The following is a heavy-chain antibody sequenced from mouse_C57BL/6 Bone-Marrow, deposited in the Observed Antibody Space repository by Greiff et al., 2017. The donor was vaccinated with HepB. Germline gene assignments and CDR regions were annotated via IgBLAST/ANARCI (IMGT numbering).Heavy chain of an antibody. J-gene: IGHJ3*01. CDR1: GYTFPDYN. Sequence: VQLQQSGPELVKPGASVKIPCKASGYTFPDYNMDWVKQGHGKSLEWIGAINPNNGGTIYNQKFKGKATLTVDKSSSTAYMELRSLTSEDTAVYYCASSYGFAYWGQGTLVTVSA. V-gene: IGHV1-18*01. CDR2: INPNNGGT. D-gene: IGHD2-12*01. CDR3: ASSYGFAY.